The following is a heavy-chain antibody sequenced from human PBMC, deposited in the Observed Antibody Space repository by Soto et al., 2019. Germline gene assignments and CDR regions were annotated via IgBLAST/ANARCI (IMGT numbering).Heavy chain of an antibody. V-gene: IGHV3-23*01. CDR1: GFTFSSYA. CDR2: ISGSGGST. D-gene: IGHD5-12*01. Sequence: EVQLLESGGGLVQPGGSLRLSCAASGFTFSSYAMSWVRQAPGKGLEWVSAISGSGGSTYYADSVKGRFTISRDNSKNTLYLQMNSLRAEDTAVYYCAKDGHSGYDIYYYYYYMDVWGKGTTVTDSS. CDR3: AKDGHSGYDIYYYYYYMDV. J-gene: IGHJ6*03.